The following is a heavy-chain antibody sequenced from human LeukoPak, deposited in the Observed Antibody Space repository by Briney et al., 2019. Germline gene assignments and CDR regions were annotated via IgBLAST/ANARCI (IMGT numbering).Heavy chain of an antibody. J-gene: IGHJ4*02. CDR1: GGSISSYY. D-gene: IGHD3-10*01. Sequence: SETLSLTCTVSGGSISSYYWSWIRQPPGEGLEWIGYIYYSGSTNYNPSLKSRVTISVDTSKNQFSLKLSSVTAADTAVYYCARVIVWFGESVFDYWGQGTLVTVSS. CDR2: IYYSGST. CDR3: ARVIVWFGESVFDY. V-gene: IGHV4-59*01.